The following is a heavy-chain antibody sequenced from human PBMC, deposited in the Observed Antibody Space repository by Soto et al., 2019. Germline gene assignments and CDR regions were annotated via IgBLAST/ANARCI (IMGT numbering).Heavy chain of an antibody. J-gene: IGHJ6*02. Sequence: PGASLRLSCAASGFTFSPHAMHWVRQGPGKGLEWVALTSYDGSNKYYADSVKGRFTISRDNSKNTLYLQMNSLRPEDTAVYYCARERNTGYAYSYYYGMDVWGQGTTVTVSS. CDR3: ARERNTGYAYSYYYGMDV. CDR2: TSYDGSNK. D-gene: IGHD5-18*01. V-gene: IGHV3-30-3*01. CDR1: GFTFSPHA.